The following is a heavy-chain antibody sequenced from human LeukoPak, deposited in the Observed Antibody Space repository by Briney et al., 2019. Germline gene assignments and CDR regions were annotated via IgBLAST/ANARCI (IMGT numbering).Heavy chain of an antibody. D-gene: IGHD6-19*01. V-gene: IGHV4-59*01. CDR2: IYYSGST. Sequence: SETLSLTCTVSGGSISSYYWSWIRQPPGKGLEWIGYIYYSGSTNYNPSLKSRVTISVDTSKSQFSLKLSSVTAADTAVYYCARSRGAGPGAHFDYWGQGILVTVSS. CDR1: GGSISSYY. J-gene: IGHJ4*02. CDR3: ARSRGAGPGAHFDY.